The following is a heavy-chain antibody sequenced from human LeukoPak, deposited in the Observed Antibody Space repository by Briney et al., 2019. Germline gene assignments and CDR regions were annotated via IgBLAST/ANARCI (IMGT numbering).Heavy chain of an antibody. V-gene: IGHV4-31*03. D-gene: IGHD2-15*01. CDR2: IYYSGST. CDR3: ARTYCSGGSCYSEHFDY. Sequence: SQTLSLTCTASGGSISSGGYYWSWIRQHPGKGLEWIGYIYYSGSTYYNPSLKSRVTISVDTSKNQFSLKLSSVTAADTAVYYCARTYCSGGSCYSEHFDYWGQGTLVTVSS. CDR1: GGSISSGGYY. J-gene: IGHJ4*02.